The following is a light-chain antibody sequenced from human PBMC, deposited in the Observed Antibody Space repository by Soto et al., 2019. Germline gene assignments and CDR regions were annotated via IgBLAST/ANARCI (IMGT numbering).Light chain of an antibody. CDR2: KAS. V-gene: IGKV1-5*03. Sequence: DIQMTQSPSTLSASVGDRVTITCRARQSISSWLAWYQQKPGKAPKVLIYKASSLETGVPSRFSGSGSGTEFTLTISRLQPDDFATYYCQQYNSYWTFGQGTKVDIK. CDR3: QQYNSYWT. J-gene: IGKJ1*01. CDR1: QSISSW.